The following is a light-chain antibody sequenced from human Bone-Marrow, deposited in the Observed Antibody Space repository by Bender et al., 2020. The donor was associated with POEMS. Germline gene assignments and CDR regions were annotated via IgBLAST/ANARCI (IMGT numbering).Light chain of an antibody. CDR1: SGDVGHYDY. V-gene: IGLV2-14*03. Sequence: QSALTQPASVSGSPGQSITISCTGSSGDVGHYDYVSWYQQYPGTAPKVIIYDVTKRPSGVSIRFSGSKSDNTAALTISGLQAEDEADYYCSSYTSSSTYVVFGGGTKLTVL. CDR2: DVT. CDR3: SSYTSSSTYVV. J-gene: IGLJ2*01.